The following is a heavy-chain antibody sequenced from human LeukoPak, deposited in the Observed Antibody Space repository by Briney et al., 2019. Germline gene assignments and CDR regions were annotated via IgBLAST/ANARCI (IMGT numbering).Heavy chain of an antibody. D-gene: IGHD3-10*01. CDR1: GFTLSSYW. CDR3: ARDFRGGVLLWFGELYDAFDI. J-gene: IGHJ3*02. Sequence: GGSLRLSCAASGFTLSSYWMSWVRQAPGTGLEWVANIKQEGSEKYYVDSVKGRFTISRDNAKNSVYLQMNRLRAEDTAVYYCARDFRGGVLLWFGELYDAFDIWGQGTMVTVSS. CDR2: IKQEGSEK. V-gene: IGHV3-7*03.